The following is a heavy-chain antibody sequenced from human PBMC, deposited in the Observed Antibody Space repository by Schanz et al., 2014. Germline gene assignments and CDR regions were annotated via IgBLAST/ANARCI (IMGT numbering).Heavy chain of an antibody. CDR1: GYTFTAYD. CDR3: ARVYRWQHILGHFDS. J-gene: IGHJ4*02. Sequence: QVQLVQSGAEVRKPGTSVMVSCKASGYTFTAYDIHWVRQAPGQGLEWMGQIDPNTGGPKYALKFPGWVIMTRDTSISPAYMELTRVRSHDTAVYYCARVYRWQHILGHFDSWGQGSLVTVSS. V-gene: IGHV1-2*04. CDR2: IDPNTGGP. D-gene: IGHD6-13*01.